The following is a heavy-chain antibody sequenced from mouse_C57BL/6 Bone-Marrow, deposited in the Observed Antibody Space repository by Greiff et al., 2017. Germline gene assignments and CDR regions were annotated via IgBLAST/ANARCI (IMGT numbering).Heavy chain of an antibody. CDR2: INPNNGGT. Sequence: VQLQQSGPELVKPGASVKIPCKASGYTFTDYNMDWVKQSHGKSLEWIGDINPNNGGTIYNQKFKGKATLTVDKSSSTAYMELRSLTSEDTAVYYCASGDYGSSSFAYWGQGTLVTVSA. CDR3: ASGDYGSSSFAY. J-gene: IGHJ3*01. CDR1: GYTFTDYN. D-gene: IGHD1-1*01. V-gene: IGHV1-18*01.